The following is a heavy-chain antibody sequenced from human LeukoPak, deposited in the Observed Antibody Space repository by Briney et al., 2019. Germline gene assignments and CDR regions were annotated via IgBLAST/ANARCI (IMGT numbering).Heavy chain of an antibody. V-gene: IGHV4-38-2*02. D-gene: IGHD3-9*01. CDR1: GYSISSGYY. Sequence: SEALSLTCTVSGYSISSGYYWGWIRQPPGKWLEWIGSIYHSGSTYYNPSLKSRVTISVDTSKNQFSLKLSSVTAADTAVYYCARSGGYFDPFDYWGQGTLVTVSS. CDR3: ARSGGYFDPFDY. J-gene: IGHJ4*02. CDR2: IYHSGST.